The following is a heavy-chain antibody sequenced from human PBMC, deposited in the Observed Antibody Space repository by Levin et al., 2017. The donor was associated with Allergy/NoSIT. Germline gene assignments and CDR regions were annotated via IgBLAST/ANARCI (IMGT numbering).Heavy chain of an antibody. CDR2: INHSGST. V-gene: IGHV4-34*01. CDR1: CEPFTGYF. J-gene: IGHJ4*02. D-gene: IGHD3-22*01. CDR3: ASRHYYDSSGHYTYY. Sequence: SQTLSLTCGVSCEPFTGYFWSWIRQPPGQGLEWIGEINHSGSTNYKTSLRSRVTISVDTPKKQFSLKLSSVTAADTAVYYCASRHYYDSSGHYTYYWGQGTLVTVSS.